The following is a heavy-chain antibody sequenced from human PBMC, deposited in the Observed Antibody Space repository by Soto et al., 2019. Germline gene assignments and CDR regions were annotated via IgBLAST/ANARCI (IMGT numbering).Heavy chain of an antibody. CDR2: ISPDGSDV. V-gene: IGHV3-74*01. D-gene: IGHD2-8*02. Sequence: GGSLRLSCASSGFPLPNHWVNWVPPTPGKGLMWVSRISPDGSDVGYADSVEGRFTVSTDNAKNTLYLQMHSLRAEDTAMYYCACWGHIVPVAPSDFDRWGQGTLVTVSS. CDR3: ACWGHIVPVAPSDFDR. J-gene: IGHJ4*02. CDR1: GFPLPNHW.